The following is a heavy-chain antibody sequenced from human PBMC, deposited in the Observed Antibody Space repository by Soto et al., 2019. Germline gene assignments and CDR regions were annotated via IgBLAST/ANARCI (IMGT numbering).Heavy chain of an antibody. D-gene: IGHD6-13*01. CDR2: IYYSGST. V-gene: IGHV4-59*01. CDR1: GVSISSYY. J-gene: IGHJ6*02. Sequence: SETLSLTCTVSGVSISSYYWSWIRQPPGKGLEWIGYIYYSGSTNYNPSLKSRVTISVDTSKDQFSLKLSSVTAADTAVYYCARDRSSSWYDPSGIDVWGQGTKVTVSS. CDR3: ARDRSSSWYDPSGIDV.